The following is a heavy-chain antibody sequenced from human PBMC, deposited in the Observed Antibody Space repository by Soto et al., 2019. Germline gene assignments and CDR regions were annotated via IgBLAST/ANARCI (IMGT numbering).Heavy chain of an antibody. Sequence: QVHLRQSGPGLVKSSETLSLTCTVSGDSVTNYFWSWMRQPPGKGLEWIGHMYHGGRTNYSPTLKIRVTMSLDSSMNQFSLTLSSVTAADTAVYFWARDPGYCTNGVCPIFDFWGQGVLVAVSS. CDR2: MYHGGRT. CDR3: ARDPGYCTNGVCPIFDF. D-gene: IGHD2-8*01. CDR1: GDSVTNYF. J-gene: IGHJ4*02. V-gene: IGHV4-59*02.